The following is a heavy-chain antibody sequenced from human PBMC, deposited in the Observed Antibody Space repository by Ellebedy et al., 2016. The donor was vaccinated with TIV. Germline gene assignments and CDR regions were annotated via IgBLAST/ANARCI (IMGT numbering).Heavy chain of an antibody. CDR3: ARGNSGYDAVYLDY. J-gene: IGHJ4*02. Sequence: PGGSLRLSCAASGFPSSSYAMHWVPQAPGQGLELVAVISYDGSNKYYADSVKGRFTISRDNSKNTLYLQMNSLRAEDTAVYYCARGNSGYDAVYLDYWGQGTLVTVSS. V-gene: IGHV3-30-3*01. CDR1: GFPSSSYA. CDR2: ISYDGSNK. D-gene: IGHD5-12*01.